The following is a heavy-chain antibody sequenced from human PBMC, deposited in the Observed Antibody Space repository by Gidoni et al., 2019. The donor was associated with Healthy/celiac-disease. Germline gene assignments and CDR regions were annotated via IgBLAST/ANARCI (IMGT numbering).Heavy chain of an antibody. CDR3: ARGYGSLRQWPDAFDI. CDR1: GYTFPSYG. Sequence: QVQLVQSGAEVNNPGASVKVSCKASGYTFPSYGISWVRQAPGQGLEWMGLMSAYNGNTNYSQKLQCRVTMTTDTSTSTAYMELRSLRSDDTAVYYWARGYGSLRQWPDAFDIWGQGTMVTVSS. V-gene: IGHV1-18*01. D-gene: IGHD6-19*01. CDR2: MSAYNGNT. J-gene: IGHJ3*02.